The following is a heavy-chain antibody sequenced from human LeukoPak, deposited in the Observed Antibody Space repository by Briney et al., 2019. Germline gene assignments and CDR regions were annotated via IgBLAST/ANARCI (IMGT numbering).Heavy chain of an antibody. V-gene: IGHV1-2*02. CDR2: INPHSGAT. CDR1: GYTFTGYY. Sequence: ASVKVSCKASGYTFTGYYMHWVRQAPGQGLEWMGWINPHSGATHYAEKIQGRVTMTRDTSMSTAYLELSWLRSDDTAMFYCARDRAEHLLLSLGTPDYYMDVWGKGTTVTVSS. J-gene: IGHJ6*03. CDR3: ARDRAEHLLLSLGTPDYYMDV. D-gene: IGHD3-10*01.